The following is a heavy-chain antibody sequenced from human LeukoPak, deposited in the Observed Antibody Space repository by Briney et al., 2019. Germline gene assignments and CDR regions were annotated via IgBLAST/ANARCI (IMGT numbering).Heavy chain of an antibody. D-gene: IGHD6-13*01. V-gene: IGHV3-7*01. CDR2: IKENGSQK. J-gene: IGHJ3*01. CDR1: GFTFSTFW. CDR3: ARERVAAASAFEL. Sequence: PGGSLRLSCAASGFTFSTFWMSWVRQAPGKGLERVAHIKENGSQKHYVDSVKGRFTISRDNAKNLLYLQMNSLRAEDTAVYYCARERVAAASAFELWGQGTMVTVSS.